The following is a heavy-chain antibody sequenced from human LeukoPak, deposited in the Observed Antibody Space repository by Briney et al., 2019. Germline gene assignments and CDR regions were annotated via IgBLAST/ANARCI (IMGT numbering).Heavy chain of an antibody. V-gene: IGHV4-59*01. CDR1: GGSISRYF. CDR3: ARTSDPGYFDY. J-gene: IGHJ4*02. CDR2: IYYSGNT. Sequence: SETLSLTCTVSGGSISRYFWSWIRQPPGKGLEWIGYIYYSGNTNYNPSLESRVTISVDTSKNQFSLKLSSVTAADTAVYYCARTSDPGYFDYWGQGTLVTVSS.